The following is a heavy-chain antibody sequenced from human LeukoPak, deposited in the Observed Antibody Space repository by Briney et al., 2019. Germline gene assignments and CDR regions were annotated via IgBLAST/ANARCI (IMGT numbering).Heavy chain of an antibody. D-gene: IGHD1-1*01. J-gene: IGHJ4*02. CDR3: AKDWQLVDY. V-gene: IGHV3-43*02. Sequence: GGSLGLSCAASGFTFDDYAMHWVRQAPGKGLEWVSLISGDGGSTYYADSVKGRFTISRDNSKNTLYLQMNSLRAEDTAVYYCAKDWQLVDYWGQGTLVTVSS. CDR2: ISGDGGST. CDR1: GFTFDDYA.